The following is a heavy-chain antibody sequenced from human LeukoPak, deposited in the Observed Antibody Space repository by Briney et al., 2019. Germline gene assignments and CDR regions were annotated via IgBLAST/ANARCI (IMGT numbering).Heavy chain of an antibody. D-gene: IGHD3-22*01. CDR2: ISYDGSNK. J-gene: IGHJ4*02. CDR3: ARGPSSYYESSGYSYYFDF. V-gene: IGHV3-30-3*01. Sequence: GGSLRLSCAASGFTFSSYAIFWVRQAPGKGLEWVAIISYDGSNKYYADSVKGRFTISRDNSENMLYLQMNSLRSEDTAVYYCARGPSSYYESSGYSYYFDFWGQGTLVTVSS. CDR1: GFTFSSYA.